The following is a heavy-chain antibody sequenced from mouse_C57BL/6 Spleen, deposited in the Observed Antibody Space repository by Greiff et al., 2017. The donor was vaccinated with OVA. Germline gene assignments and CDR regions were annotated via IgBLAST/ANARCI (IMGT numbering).Heavy chain of an antibody. CDR2: FYPGSGSI. CDR1: GYTFTEYT. Sequence: VQLQESGAELVKPGASVKLSCKASGYTFTEYTIHWVKQRSGQGLEWIGWFYPGSGSIKYNEKFKDKATLTADKSSSTVYMELSRLTSEDSAVYFCARHEKGYYYGSSYYFDYWGQGTTLTVSS. D-gene: IGHD1-1*01. V-gene: IGHV1-62-2*01. J-gene: IGHJ2*01. CDR3: ARHEKGYYYGSSYYFDY.